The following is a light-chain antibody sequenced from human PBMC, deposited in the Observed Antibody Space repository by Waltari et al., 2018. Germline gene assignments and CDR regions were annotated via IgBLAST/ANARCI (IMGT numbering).Light chain of an antibody. CDR2: DND. J-gene: IGLJ3*02. CDR3: ETWDTSLSAWV. V-gene: IGLV1-51*01. CDR1: RPNIGTRF. Sequence: QSVLPPPPSVSAAPGQKATISPTGSRPNIGTRFVSWYQHFPGTTPKLLIYDNDKRPSGIPDRFSASKSGTSATLDITGLQTGDEANYYCETWDTSLSAWVFGGGTKLTVL.